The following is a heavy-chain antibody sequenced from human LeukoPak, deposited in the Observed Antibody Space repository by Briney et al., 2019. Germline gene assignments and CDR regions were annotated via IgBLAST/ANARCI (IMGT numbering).Heavy chain of an antibody. CDR1: GFTFSSYG. Sequence: GGSLRLSCAASGFTFSSYGMHWVRQAPGKGLEWVAVIWYDGSNKHYADSVKGRFTISRDNSKNTLYLQMNSLRAEDTAVYYCARDQGSGWGFNWFDPWGQGTLVTVSS. V-gene: IGHV3-33*01. CDR2: IWYDGSNK. D-gene: IGHD6-19*01. CDR3: ARDQGSGWGFNWFDP. J-gene: IGHJ5*02.